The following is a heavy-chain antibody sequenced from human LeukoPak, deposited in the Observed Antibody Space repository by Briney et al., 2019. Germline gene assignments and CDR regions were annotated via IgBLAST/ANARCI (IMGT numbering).Heavy chain of an antibody. CDR3: ASSNWAWVVVA. V-gene: IGHV4-34*01. Sequence: SETLSLTCAVYGGSFSGYYWSWIRQPPGKGLEWIGEINHSGSTNYNPSLKSRVTISVDTSKNQFSLKLSSVTAADTAVYYCASSNWAWVVVAWGQGTLVTVSS. CDR1: GGSFSGYY. CDR2: INHSGST. J-gene: IGHJ4*02. D-gene: IGHD2-21*01.